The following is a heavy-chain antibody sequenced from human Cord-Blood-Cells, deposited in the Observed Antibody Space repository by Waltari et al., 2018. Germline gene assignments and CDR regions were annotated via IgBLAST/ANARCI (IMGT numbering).Heavy chain of an antibody. V-gene: IGHV4-34*01. D-gene: IGHD6-13*01. CDR3: ARAGYSSRHYGMDV. J-gene: IGHJ6*02. CDR2: INQSGST. CDR1: GGSFRGYY. Sequence: VQLQQRGAGLLKPSETLSITCAVYGGSFRGYYWSLLCQPPGKGLEWIGEINQSGSTNYNPSLKGRVTISVDTSKNQFSLKLSSVTAADTAVYYCARAGYSSRHYGMDVWGQETTVTISS.